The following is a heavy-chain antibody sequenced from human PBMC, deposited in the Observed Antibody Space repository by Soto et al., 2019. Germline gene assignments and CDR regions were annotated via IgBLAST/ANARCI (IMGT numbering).Heavy chain of an antibody. J-gene: IGHJ6*02. Sequence: QVQLVESGGGVVQPGRSLRLSCAASGFTFSSYGMHWVRQAPGKGLEWVAVISYDGSNKYYADSVKGRFTISRDNSKNTLYLKMNSLRAEDTAVYYCAKDYMVRGYYYYYGMDVWGQGTTVTVSS. CDR3: AKDYMVRGYYYYYGMDV. V-gene: IGHV3-30*18. CDR1: GFTFSSYG. CDR2: ISYDGSNK. D-gene: IGHD3-10*01.